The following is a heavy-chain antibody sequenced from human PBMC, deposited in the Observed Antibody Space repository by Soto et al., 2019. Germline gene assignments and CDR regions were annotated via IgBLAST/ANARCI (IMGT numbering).Heavy chain of an antibody. CDR3: ARKSLSNFNWFAP. CDR1: GYTFTNYG. D-gene: IGHD4-4*01. Sequence: QLQLVQSGTELKKPGASVKVSCKASGYTFTNYGITWVRQAPGQGLEWMGWINADYGNTNYEQKFQGRVTITTDTSTSTAYMELRILRSDNTAVYSCARKSLSNFNWFAPWGHGMLVNVSS. V-gene: IGHV1-18*04. J-gene: IGHJ5*02. CDR2: INADYGNT.